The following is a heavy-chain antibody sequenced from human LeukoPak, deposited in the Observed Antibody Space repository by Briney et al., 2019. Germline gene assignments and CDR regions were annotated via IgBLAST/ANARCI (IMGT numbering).Heavy chain of an antibody. CDR3: ARGSSGYDWRSYYYYMDV. V-gene: IGHV4-61*01. CDR2: IYYSGST. Sequence: SETLSLTCTVSGYSISSGFYWSWIRQPPGKGLEWIGYIYYSGSTNYNPSLKSRVTISVDTSKNQFSLKLSSVTAADTAVYYCARGSSGYDWRSYYYYMDVWGKGTTVTVS. J-gene: IGHJ6*03. CDR1: GYSISSGFY. D-gene: IGHD5-12*01.